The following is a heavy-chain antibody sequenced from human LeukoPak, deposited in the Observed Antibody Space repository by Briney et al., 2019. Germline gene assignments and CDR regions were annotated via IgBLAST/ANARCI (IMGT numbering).Heavy chain of an antibody. CDR2: ISWNSGSI. Sequence: PGRSLRLSCAASGFTFDDYAMHWVRQAPGKGLEWVSGISWNSGSIGYADSVKGRFTISRDNAKNSLYLQMNSLRAEDTAVYYCARVPVVVVAAIHSAQDDYWGQGTLVTVSS. J-gene: IGHJ4*02. CDR1: GFTFDDYA. D-gene: IGHD2-15*01. CDR3: ARVPVVVVAAIHSAQDDY. V-gene: IGHV3-9*01.